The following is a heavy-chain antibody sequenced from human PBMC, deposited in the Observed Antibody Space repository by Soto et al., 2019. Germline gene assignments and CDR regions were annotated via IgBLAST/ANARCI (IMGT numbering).Heavy chain of an antibody. D-gene: IGHD3-10*01. J-gene: IGHJ4*02. CDR1: GGSVSSASYY. CDR2: IYYSGST. CDR3: ESYFGSGSSSN. Sequence: SETLSLTCTVSGGSVSSASYYWYWIRQPPGKGLEWIGYIYYSGSTNYNPSLKSRVNISVDTSKNQFSLKLSSVTAADTAVYYCESYFGSGSSSNWGQGNLVTVSS. V-gene: IGHV4-61*01.